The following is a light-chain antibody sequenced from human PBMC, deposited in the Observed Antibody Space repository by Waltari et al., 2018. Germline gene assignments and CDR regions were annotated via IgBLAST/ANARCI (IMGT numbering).Light chain of an antibody. J-gene: IGLJ2*01. CDR1: HIRSQD. CDR3: QVWDSYTVV. V-gene: IGLV3-9*01. CDR2: RDR. Sequence: SYDLTQPVPVSVALGQTASIACRGAHIRSQDVHWYQQKPGQAPVLVIYRDRNRPSGIPERFSGSNSGNTATLTISRAQAGDEADYYCQVWDSYTVVFGGGTKLTVL.